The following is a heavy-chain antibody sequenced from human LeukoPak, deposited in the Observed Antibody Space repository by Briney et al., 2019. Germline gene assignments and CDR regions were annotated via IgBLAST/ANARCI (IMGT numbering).Heavy chain of an antibody. V-gene: IGHV4-30-2*01. CDR3: ARHCGGDCFFDY. Sequence: SETLSLTCTVSGGSISSGGYSWSWIRQPPGKGLEWIGYIYHSGSTYYNPSLKSRVTISVDRSKNQFSLKLSSVTAADTAVYYCARHCGGDCFFDYWGQGTLVTVSS. CDR2: IYHSGST. J-gene: IGHJ4*02. CDR1: GGSISSGGYS. D-gene: IGHD2-21*02.